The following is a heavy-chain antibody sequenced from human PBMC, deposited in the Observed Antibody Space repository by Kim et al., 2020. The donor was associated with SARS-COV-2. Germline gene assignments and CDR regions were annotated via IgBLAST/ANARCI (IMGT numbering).Heavy chain of an antibody. Sequence: LSLTCAASGFTFSSYAMHWVRQAPGKGLEWVAIISYDGNNKYYVDSVKGRFTISRDNSKNTLYLQMNSLRAEDTAVYYCARARGGGYGDGDYWGQGTLVTVSS. V-gene: IGHV3-30*04. CDR1: GFTFSSYA. CDR3: ARARGGGYGDGDY. CDR2: ISYDGNNK. D-gene: IGHD5-12*01. J-gene: IGHJ4*02.